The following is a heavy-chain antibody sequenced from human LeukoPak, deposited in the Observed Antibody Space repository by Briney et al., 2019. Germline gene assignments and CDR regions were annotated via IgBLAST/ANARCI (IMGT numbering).Heavy chain of an antibody. CDR2: IYTSGST. D-gene: IGHD4-23*01. CDR3: AREAYDGISRPFDY. V-gene: IGHV4-4*07. J-gene: IGHJ4*02. Sequence: SETLSLTCTVSGGSISSYYWSWIRQPAGKGLEWIGRIYTSGSTNYNPSLKSRVTISVDTSNNQFSLKLSSVTAADTAVYYCAREAYDGISRPFDYWSQGTLVTVSS. CDR1: GGSISSYY.